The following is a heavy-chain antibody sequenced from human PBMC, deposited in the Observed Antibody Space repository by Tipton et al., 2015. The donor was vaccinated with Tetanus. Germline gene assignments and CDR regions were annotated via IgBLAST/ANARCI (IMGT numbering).Heavy chain of an antibody. J-gene: IGHJ5*02. D-gene: IGHD2-8*01. CDR1: GGSITDKKYY. CDR3: ARHLYGYWFDP. CDR2: IYFEGST. V-gene: IGHV4-39*01. Sequence: GSLRLSCTVSGGSITDKKYYWGWIRQPPGKGLEWIASIYFEGSTYYNPSLKNRVTIAVDTAQNLFSLSLTSVTAADTAVYYCARHLYGYWFDPWGQGALVTVSS.